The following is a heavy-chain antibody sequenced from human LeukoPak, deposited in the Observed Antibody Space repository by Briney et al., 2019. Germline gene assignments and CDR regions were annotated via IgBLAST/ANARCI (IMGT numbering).Heavy chain of an antibody. V-gene: IGHV4-61*01. Sequence: SETLSLTCTVSGGSVSSGSYYWSWIRQPPGKGLEWIEYIYYSGSTNYNPSLKSRVTISVDTSKNQFSLKLSSVTAADTAVYYCARVPYSSGYYYWGQGTLVTVSS. CDR3: ARVPYSSGYYY. J-gene: IGHJ4*02. CDR2: IYYSGST. CDR1: GGSVSSGSYY. D-gene: IGHD3-22*01.